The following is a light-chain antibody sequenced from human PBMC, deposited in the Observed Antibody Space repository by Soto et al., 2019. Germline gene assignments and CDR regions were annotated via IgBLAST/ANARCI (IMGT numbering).Light chain of an antibody. J-gene: IGKJ2*01. CDR1: QSVSSN. CDR3: QQYNNWYT. CDR2: GAS. V-gene: IGKV3-15*01. Sequence: EIVMTQSPATLSVSPGERATLSCRASQSVSSNLAWYQQKPGQAPRLLIYGASTRATAIPARFSGSGSGTEFTLTISSLQSEDSAVYSCQQYNNWYTFGQGTKLEIK.